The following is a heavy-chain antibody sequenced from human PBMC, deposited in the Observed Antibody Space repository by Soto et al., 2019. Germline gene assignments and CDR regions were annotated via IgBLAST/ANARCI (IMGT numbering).Heavy chain of an antibody. J-gene: IGHJ3*02. CDR3: ARDPRIEDYGSGSPIDALEI. CDR1: GYTLTMYG. CDR2: ISAYNGNT. V-gene: IGHV1-18*01. D-gene: IGHD3-10*01. Sequence: ASVKVSCKASGYTLTMYGISRVRQAPGQGLEWMGWISAYNGNTTYVQRLQGRVTLTTDTSTSTAYMKLSSLRSDDTAVYYCARDPRIEDYGSGSPIDALEIWGQGTMVTASS.